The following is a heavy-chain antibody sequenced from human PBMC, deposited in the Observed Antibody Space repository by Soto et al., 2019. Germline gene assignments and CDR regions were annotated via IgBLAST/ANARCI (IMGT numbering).Heavy chain of an antibody. V-gene: IGHV4-34*01. J-gene: IGHJ2*01. D-gene: IGHD3-3*01. CDR2: INHSGST. CDR1: GGSFSGYY. CDR3: ARGYYDFWSGYYAGEHWYFDL. Sequence: QVQLQQWGAGLLKASETLSLTCAVYGGSFSGYYWSWIRQPPGKGLEWIGEINHSGSTNYNPSLKSRVTISVDTSKNQFSLKLSSVTAADTAVYYCARGYYDFWSGYYAGEHWYFDLWGRGTLVTVSS.